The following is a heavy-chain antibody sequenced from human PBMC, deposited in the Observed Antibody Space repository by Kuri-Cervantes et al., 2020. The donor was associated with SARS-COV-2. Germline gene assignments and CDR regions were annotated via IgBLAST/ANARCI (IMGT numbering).Heavy chain of an antibody. Sequence: GSLRLSCAASRFTFRSFVMACVRQAPGKGLEWIGEIYHNGNTNYNPSLKSRVTISVDESKNQFSLKLNSVTAADTAVYYCASLLLWQQFAHWGQGILVTVSS. CDR3: ASLLLWQQFAH. V-gene: IGHV4-4*02. CDR2: IYHNGNT. CDR1: RFTFRSFVM. J-gene: IGHJ4*02. D-gene: IGHD5-24*01.